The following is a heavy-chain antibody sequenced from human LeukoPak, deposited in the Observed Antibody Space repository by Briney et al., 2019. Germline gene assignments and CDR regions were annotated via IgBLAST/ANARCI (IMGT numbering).Heavy chain of an antibody. V-gene: IGHV3-23*01. J-gene: IGHJ4*02. D-gene: IGHD5-18*01. CDR1: GCTFSCYA. Sequence: PGGSVRLSCAASGCTFSCYAMSWVRQAPGKGLEWVSAISGSGGSTYYADSVKGRFTISRDNSKNTLYLQMNSLRAEDTAVYYCAKVRSGGYSYGCDYWGQGTLGTVSS. CDR3: AKVRSGGYSYGCDY. CDR2: ISGSGGST.